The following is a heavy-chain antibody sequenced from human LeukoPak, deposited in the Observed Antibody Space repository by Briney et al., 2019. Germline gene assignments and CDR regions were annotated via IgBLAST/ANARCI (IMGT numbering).Heavy chain of an antibody. V-gene: IGHV3-33*06. J-gene: IGHJ4*02. CDR1: GFTFSSYG. CDR2: IWYDGSNK. CDR3: AKDLGMVVTSYFDY. Sequence: GGSLRLSCAASGFTFSSYGMHWVRQAPGKRLEWVAVIWYDGSNKYYADSVKGRFTISRDNSKNTLYLQMNSLRAEDTAVYYCAKDLGMVVTSYFDYWGQGTQVTVSS. D-gene: IGHD4-23*01.